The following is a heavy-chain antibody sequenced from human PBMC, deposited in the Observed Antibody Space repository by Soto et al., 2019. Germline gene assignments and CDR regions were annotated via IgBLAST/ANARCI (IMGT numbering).Heavy chain of an antibody. CDR1: GGTFSSYT. D-gene: IGHD1-26*01. V-gene: IGHV1-69*02. CDR3: ARGSTSQSGLLAY. Sequence: GASVKVSCKASGGTFSSYTISCVRQAPGQGLEWMGRIIPILGIANYAQKFQGRVTITADKSTNTLSLQMNSLRAEDTAVYYCARGSTSQSGLLAYWGQGTLVTVSS. J-gene: IGHJ4*02. CDR2: IIPILGIA.